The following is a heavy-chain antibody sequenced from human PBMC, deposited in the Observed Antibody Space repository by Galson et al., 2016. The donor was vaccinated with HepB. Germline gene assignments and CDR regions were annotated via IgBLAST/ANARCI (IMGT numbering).Heavy chain of an antibody. D-gene: IGHD6-13*01. Sequence: SVKVSCKASGVTFSTYAVQWVRQARGQHLEWIGWIVAGNGHTKYAQKVQERVTITRDMSTRTAYMELSSLTSEDTAVYYCAARGNSWPYYWGQGTLVTVSS. V-gene: IGHV1-58*01. CDR2: IVAGNGHT. J-gene: IGHJ4*02. CDR3: AARGNSWPYY. CDR1: GVTFSTYA.